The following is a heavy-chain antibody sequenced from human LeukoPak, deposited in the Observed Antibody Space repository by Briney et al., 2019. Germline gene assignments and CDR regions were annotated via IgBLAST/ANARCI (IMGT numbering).Heavy chain of an antibody. Sequence: KPSETLSLTCAVYGGSFSGYYWSWIRQPPGKGLEWIGEINHSGSTNYNPSLKSRVTISLDTSKNQYSLKLSSVTAADTAVYYCARDTYYYSSGSYYFDYWGQGTLVTVSS. CDR3: ARDTYYYSSGSYYFDY. CDR1: GGSFSGYY. CDR2: INHSGST. J-gene: IGHJ4*02. V-gene: IGHV4-34*01. D-gene: IGHD3-10*01.